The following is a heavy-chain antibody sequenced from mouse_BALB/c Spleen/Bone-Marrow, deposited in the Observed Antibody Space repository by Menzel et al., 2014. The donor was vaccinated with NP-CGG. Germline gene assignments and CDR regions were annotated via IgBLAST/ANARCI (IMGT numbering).Heavy chain of an antibody. D-gene: IGHD2-1*01. Sequence: VMLVESGPGLVAPSQSLSITCTVSGFSLKNYGVHWVRQPPGKGLEWLGVIGTGRGTNYNSALVSRLSISKDNSKSQVFLKMNSPQTDDTAMYYCARDRAYGNWYFDVWGAGTTVTVSS. J-gene: IGHJ1*01. V-gene: IGHV2-9*02. CDR1: GFSLKNYG. CDR3: ARDRAYGNWYFDV. CDR2: IGTGRGT.